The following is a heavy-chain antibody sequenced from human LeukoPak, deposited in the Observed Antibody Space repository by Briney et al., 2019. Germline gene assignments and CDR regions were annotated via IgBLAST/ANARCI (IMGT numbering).Heavy chain of an antibody. CDR2: IKQDGSEK. Sequence: PGGSLRLSCAASGFTFSSYWMSWVRQAPGKGLEWVANIKQDGSEKYYVDSVKGRFTISRDNAENSLYLQMNSLRAEDTAVYYCARVGYSYGYAGTFDYWGQGTLVTVSS. V-gene: IGHV3-7*01. CDR1: GFTFSSYW. D-gene: IGHD5-18*01. CDR3: ARVGYSYGYAGTFDY. J-gene: IGHJ4*02.